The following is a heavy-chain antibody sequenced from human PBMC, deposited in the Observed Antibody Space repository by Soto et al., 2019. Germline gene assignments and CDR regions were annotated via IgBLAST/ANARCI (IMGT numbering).Heavy chain of an antibody. CDR2: IKSKTDGGTT. V-gene: IGHV3-15*07. D-gene: IGHD3-10*01. CDR3: ASPFGVWYSYYGLDV. J-gene: IGHJ6*02. Sequence: VQLVESGGGLVQPGGSLRLSCAASGFAFSNAWMNWVRQAPGKGLEWVGRIKSKTDGGTTDYAAPVKGRFTISRDDSINTLYLQMNSLQTEDTAVYYCASPFGVWYSYYGLDVWGQGTTVTVSS. CDR1: GFAFSNAW.